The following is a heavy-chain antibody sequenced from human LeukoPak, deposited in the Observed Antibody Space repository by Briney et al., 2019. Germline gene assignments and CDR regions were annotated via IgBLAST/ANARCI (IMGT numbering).Heavy chain of an antibody. J-gene: IGHJ5*02. CDR3: ARLRGGDYSSDNWFDP. CDR1: GASISSYY. Sequence: SETLSLTCTVSGASISSYYWSWIRQPPGKGLEWMGNINYSGSTNYNPSLKSRVTISVDTSKNHFSLKLSTVTAADTAVYYCARLRGGDYSSDNWFDPWGQGTLVTVP. V-gene: IGHV4-59*01. CDR2: INYSGST. D-gene: IGHD2-21*02.